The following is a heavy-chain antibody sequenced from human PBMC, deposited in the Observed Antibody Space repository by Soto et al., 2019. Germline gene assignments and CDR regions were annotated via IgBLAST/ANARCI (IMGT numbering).Heavy chain of an antibody. CDR2: INSDGSST. V-gene: IGHV3-74*01. CDR1: GFPFRSYW. J-gene: IGHJ5*02. Sequence: GGSLRLSCAAPGFPFRSYWMHWVRQAPGKGLVWVSRINSDGSSTSYAASVKGRFTISRDNAKNTLFLQMNSLRAEDMVLFYCARPYSSSWYWFDPWGQGTLVTVSS. CDR3: ARPYSSSWYWFDP. D-gene: IGHD6-13*01.